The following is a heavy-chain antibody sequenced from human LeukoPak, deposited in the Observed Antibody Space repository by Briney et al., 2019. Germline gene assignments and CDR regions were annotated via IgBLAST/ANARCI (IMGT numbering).Heavy chain of an antibody. V-gene: IGHV1-18*01. Sequence: ASVKVSCKASGYSFTDYCITWVRQVPGHGLDWMGWISVYNGNTNYVRKFEGRVAMTADTSTNTAYMELSSLRSEDTAVYYCASDYCSSTSCYITNDAFDIWGQGTMVTVSS. CDR1: GYSFTDYC. J-gene: IGHJ3*02. CDR2: ISVYNGNT. CDR3: ASDYCSSTSCYITNDAFDI. D-gene: IGHD2-2*02.